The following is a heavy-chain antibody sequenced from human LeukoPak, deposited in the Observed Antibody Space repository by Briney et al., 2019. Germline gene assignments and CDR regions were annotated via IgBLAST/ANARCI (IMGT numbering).Heavy chain of an antibody. CDR3: AKTLTGYLVALWFDP. J-gene: IGHJ5*02. Sequence: PGGSLRLPCAASGFTFDDYAMHWVRQAPGKGLEWVSLISGDGGSTYYADSVKGRFTISRDNSKNSLYLQMNSLRTEDTALYYCAKTLTGYLVALWFDPWGQGTLVTVSS. D-gene: IGHD2-8*02. CDR2: ISGDGGST. CDR1: GFTFDDYA. V-gene: IGHV3-43*02.